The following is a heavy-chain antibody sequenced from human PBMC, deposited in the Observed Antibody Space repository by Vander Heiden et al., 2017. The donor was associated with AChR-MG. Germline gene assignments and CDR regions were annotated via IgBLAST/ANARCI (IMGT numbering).Heavy chain of an antibody. D-gene: IGHD3-16*01. V-gene: IGHV3-23*01. CDR2: ITASGDVS. CDR3: AKDRGLGGYEDY. J-gene: IGHJ4*02. CDR1: FTFSNYV. Sequence: EVRLLASGGGVVQPGGSLRLSCRFTFSNYVMHWVRQAPGKALEWVAGITASGDVSEYAPSVEGRFNISRDNSTKTLYLDMSHMRVEVTAVYYCAKDRGLGGYEDYLGQGSPVTVSS.